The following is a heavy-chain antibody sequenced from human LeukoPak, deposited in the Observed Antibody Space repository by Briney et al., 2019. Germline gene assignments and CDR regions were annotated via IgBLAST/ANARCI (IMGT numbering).Heavy chain of an antibody. CDR2: IYHSGST. J-gene: IGHJ5*02. D-gene: IGHD3-9*01. Sequence: SETLSLTCAVSGGSISSSNWWSWVRQPPGKGLEWIGEIYHSGSTNYNPSLKSRVTISVDKSKNQFSLKLSSVTAADTAVYYCARVLWRLLRYFDWSLPVNWFDPWGQGTLVTVSS. V-gene: IGHV4-4*02. CDR3: ARVLWRLLRYFDWSLPVNWFDP. CDR1: GGSISSSNW.